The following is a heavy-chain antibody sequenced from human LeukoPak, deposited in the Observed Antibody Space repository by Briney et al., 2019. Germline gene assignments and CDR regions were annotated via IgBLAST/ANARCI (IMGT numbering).Heavy chain of an antibody. CDR3: STTYYYDSSEGY. Sequence: GGSLGLSCAASGFTFSNAWMNWVRQAPGKGLEWVGRIKSKTDGGTTDYAAPVKGRFTISRDDSKNTLYLQMNSLKTEDTAVYYCSTTYYYDSSEGYWGQGTLVTVSS. CDR1: GFTFSNAW. CDR2: IKSKTDGGTT. D-gene: IGHD3-22*01. V-gene: IGHV3-15*07. J-gene: IGHJ4*02.